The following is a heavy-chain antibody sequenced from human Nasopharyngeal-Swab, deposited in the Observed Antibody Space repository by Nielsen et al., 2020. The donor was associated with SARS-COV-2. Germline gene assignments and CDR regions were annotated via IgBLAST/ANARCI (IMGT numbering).Heavy chain of an antibody. CDR3: ARGARMVTIFGVVIRGTFDY. Sequence: SETLSLTCTVSGGSISSSSYYWGWIRQPPGKGLEWIGSFYYSGSTNYNPSLKSRVTISVDTSKNQFSLKLSSVTAADTAVYYCARGARMVTIFGVVIRGTFDYWGQGTLVTVSS. V-gene: IGHV4-39*07. CDR2: FYYSGST. D-gene: IGHD3-3*01. CDR1: GGSISSSSYY. J-gene: IGHJ4*02.